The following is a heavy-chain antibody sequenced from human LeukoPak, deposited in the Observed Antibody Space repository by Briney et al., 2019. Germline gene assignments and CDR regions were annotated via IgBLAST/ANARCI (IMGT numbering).Heavy chain of an antibody. CDR2: ISSSSSTI. CDR1: GFTFSSYS. CDR3: AREIVLMVYPPDY. V-gene: IGHV3-48*01. D-gene: IGHD2-8*01. J-gene: IGHJ4*02. Sequence: GGSLRLSCAASGFTFSSYSMNWVRQAPGKGLDWVSYISSSSSTIYYADSVKGRFTISRDNAKNSLYLQMNSLRAEDTAVYYCAREIVLMVYPPDYWGQGTLVTVSS.